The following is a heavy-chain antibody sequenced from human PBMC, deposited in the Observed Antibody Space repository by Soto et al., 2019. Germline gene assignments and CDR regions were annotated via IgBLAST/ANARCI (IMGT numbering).Heavy chain of an antibody. V-gene: IGHV4-39*07. CDR2: IYYGGTT. J-gene: IGHJ5*02. Sequence: PSETLSLICTVSGGSISSSSYYWGWIRQPPGKGLEWIGSIYYGGTTSYNPSLQSRVTISLETSKSQFSLRLTSVTAADTAVYYCARLGAYYQSLDPWGPGTLVTVSS. CDR1: GGSISSSSYY. CDR3: ARLGAYYQSLDP. D-gene: IGHD3-22*01.